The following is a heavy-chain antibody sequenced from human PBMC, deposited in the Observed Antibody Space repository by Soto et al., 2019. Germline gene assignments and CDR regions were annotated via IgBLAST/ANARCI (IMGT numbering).Heavy chain of an antibody. J-gene: IGHJ4*02. CDR2: IYYSGST. CDR1: GGSISSSSYY. D-gene: IGHD6-13*01. CDR3: ARHLRPHGIAAAAYFDY. Sequence: SETLSLTCTVSGGSISSSSYYWGWIRQPPGKGLEWIGSIYYSGSTYYNPSLKSRVTISVDTSKNQFSLKLSSVTAADTAVYYCARHLRPHGIAAAAYFDYWGQGTLVTVSS. V-gene: IGHV4-39*01.